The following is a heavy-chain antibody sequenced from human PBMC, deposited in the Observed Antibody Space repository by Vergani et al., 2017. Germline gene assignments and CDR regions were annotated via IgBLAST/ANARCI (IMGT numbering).Heavy chain of an antibody. Sequence: QVQLVQSGPEVKRPGASVKVSCKTSGYTFFNYGVNWIRRAPGQGFEWLGWIRADTGDTKYSERLQDRVTLTTVSSTNTAYMELRSLKSDDTAVYYCARDGTYYYGSGSFYLFDYWGQGTLVTVSS. CDR1: GYTFFNYG. V-gene: IGHV1-18*04. D-gene: IGHD3-10*01. J-gene: IGHJ4*02. CDR3: ARDGTYYYGSGSFYLFDY. CDR2: IRADTGDT.